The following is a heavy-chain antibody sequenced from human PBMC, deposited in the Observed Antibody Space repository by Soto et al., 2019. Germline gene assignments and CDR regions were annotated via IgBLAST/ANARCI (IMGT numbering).Heavy chain of an antibody. CDR1: GFTFSSYG. V-gene: IGHV3-30*03. Sequence: GGSLRLSCAASGFTFSSYGMHWVRQAPGKGLEWVAVISYDGSNKYYADSVKGRFTISRDNSKNTLYLQMNSLRAEDTAVYYCTILMITFGGGTSDYWGQGTLVTVSS. D-gene: IGHD3-16*01. CDR2: ISYDGSNK. J-gene: IGHJ4*02. CDR3: TILMITFGGGTSDY.